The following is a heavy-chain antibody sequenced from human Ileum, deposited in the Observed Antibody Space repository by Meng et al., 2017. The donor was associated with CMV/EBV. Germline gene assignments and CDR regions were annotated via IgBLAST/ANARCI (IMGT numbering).Heavy chain of an antibody. CDR2: INHSGST. CDR3: VRVPRRLTIRGYFDY. D-gene: IGHD5-24*01. CDR1: GGSFSGYY. J-gene: IGHJ4*02. V-gene: IGHV4-34*01. Sequence: QVHVNEWGAGLLKPSETLSRTCAVDGGSFSGYYWSWIRQPPGKGLEWIGEINHSGSTNYNPSLKSRVTISVDTSKNQFSLKLSSVTAADTAVYYCVRVPRRLTIRGYFDYWGQGTLVTVSS.